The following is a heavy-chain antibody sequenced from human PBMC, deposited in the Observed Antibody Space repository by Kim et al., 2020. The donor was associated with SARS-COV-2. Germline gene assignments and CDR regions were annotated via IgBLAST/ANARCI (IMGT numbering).Heavy chain of an antibody. CDR2: ISSSGSTI. Sequence: GGSLRLSCAASGFTFSSYEMNWVRQAPGKGLEWVSYISSSGSTIYYADSVKGRFTISRDNAKNSLYLQMNSLRAEDTAVYYCARARIAAAGTPYYGMDVWGQGTTVTVSS. D-gene: IGHD6-13*01. CDR3: ARARIAAAGTPYYGMDV. J-gene: IGHJ6*02. CDR1: GFTFSSYE. V-gene: IGHV3-48*03.